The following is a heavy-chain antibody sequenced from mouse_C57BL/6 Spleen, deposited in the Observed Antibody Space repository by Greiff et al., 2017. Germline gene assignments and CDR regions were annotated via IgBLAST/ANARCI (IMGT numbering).Heavy chain of an antibody. Sequence: EVQLQQSGPELVKPGASVKIPCKASGYTFTDYNMDWVKQSHGKSLEWIGDINPNNGGTIYNQKFKGKATLTVDKSSSTAYMELRSLTSEDTAVYYCARRDYCGSSTSWYFDVWGTGTTVTVSS. J-gene: IGHJ1*03. D-gene: IGHD1-1*01. CDR1: GYTFTDYN. V-gene: IGHV1-18*01. CDR3: ARRDYCGSSTSWYFDV. CDR2: INPNNGGT.